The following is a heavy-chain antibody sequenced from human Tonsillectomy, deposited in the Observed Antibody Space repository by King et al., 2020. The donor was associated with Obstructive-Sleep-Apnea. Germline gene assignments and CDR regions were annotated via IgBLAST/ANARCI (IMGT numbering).Heavy chain of an antibody. CDR2: IYYSASS. CDR1: GGSISTYY. V-gene: IGHV4-59*01. Sequence: QLQESGPGLVKPSETLSLTCTVSGGSISTYYWSWLRQPPGKRLAWVGYIYYSASSNYNPSLKRRVSISVDTSKNQFSLILTSVTAADTAVYYCARSPYGSGIIDYFDPWGQGTLVTVSS. CDR3: ARSPYGSGIIDYFDP. J-gene: IGHJ5*02. D-gene: IGHD3-10*01.